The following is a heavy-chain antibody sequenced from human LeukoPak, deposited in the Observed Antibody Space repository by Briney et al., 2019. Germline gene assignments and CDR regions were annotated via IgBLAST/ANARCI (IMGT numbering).Heavy chain of an antibody. J-gene: IGHJ2*01. V-gene: IGHV5-51*01. CDR1: GYSFTSYW. Sequence: GESLKISCKGSGYSFTSYWIGWVRQMPGKGLEWMGIIYPRDSDTRYSPSFQGQVTISADKSISTAYLQWSSLKASDTAMYYCASVPGYSSGWYGSYWYFDLWGRGTLVTVSS. CDR3: ASVPGYSSGWYGSYWYFDL. D-gene: IGHD6-19*01. CDR2: IYPRDSDT.